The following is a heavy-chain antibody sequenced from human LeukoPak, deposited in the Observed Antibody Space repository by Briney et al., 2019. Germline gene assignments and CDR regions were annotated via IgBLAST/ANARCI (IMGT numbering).Heavy chain of an antibody. V-gene: IGHV4-38-2*01. D-gene: IGHD3-16*02. CDR1: GYSISSGYY. CDR2: IYHSGST. J-gene: IGHJ4*02. Sequence: PSETLSLTCAVSGYSISSGYYWGWIRQPPGKGLEWSGSIYHSGSTYYNPSLKSRVTISVDTSKNQFSLKLSSVTAADTAVYYCARAFLVTFGGVIVPDYWGQGTLVTVSS. CDR3: ARAFLVTFGGVIVPDY.